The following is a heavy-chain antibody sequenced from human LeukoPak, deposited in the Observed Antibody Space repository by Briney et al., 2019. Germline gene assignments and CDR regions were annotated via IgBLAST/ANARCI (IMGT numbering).Heavy chain of an antibody. V-gene: IGHV4-61*02. Sequence: SETLSPTCTVSGGSISSGSYYWSWIRQPAGKGLEWIGRIYTSGSTNYNPSLKSRVTISVDTSKNQFSLKLSSVTAADTAVYYCARGSGSYQYWGQGTLVTVSS. CDR1: GGSISSGSYY. J-gene: IGHJ4*02. CDR2: IYTSGST. D-gene: IGHD1-26*01. CDR3: ARGSGSYQY.